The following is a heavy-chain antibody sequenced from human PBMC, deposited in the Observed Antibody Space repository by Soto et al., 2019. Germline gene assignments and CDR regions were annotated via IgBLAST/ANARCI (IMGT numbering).Heavy chain of an antibody. J-gene: IGHJ4*02. CDR2: ISYDGSSK. D-gene: IGHD1-26*01. V-gene: IGHV3-30*18. CDR1: GFTFSNYG. CDR3: AKGLEQLASGD. Sequence: QVQLVESGGGVVQPGRSLRLSCAASGFTFSNYGMHWVRQAPGKGLEWVAVISYDGSSKYYADFVKGRFTISRDNSKNTLYLQMNSLRAEDTAVYYCAKGLEQLASGDWGQGTLVTVSS.